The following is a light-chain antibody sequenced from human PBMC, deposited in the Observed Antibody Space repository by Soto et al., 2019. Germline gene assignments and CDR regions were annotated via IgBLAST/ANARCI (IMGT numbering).Light chain of an antibody. CDR3: QESDITPRT. Sequence: DIQMTQSPSSLSASVRDRVTITCRASQSISSSLNWYQQKPGKPPKLLIYAASSLQSGVPSRFSGSGSGTDFTLTISSLQPEDFATYYCQESDITPRTFGQGTKVEIK. CDR2: AAS. J-gene: IGKJ1*01. V-gene: IGKV1-39*01. CDR1: QSISSS.